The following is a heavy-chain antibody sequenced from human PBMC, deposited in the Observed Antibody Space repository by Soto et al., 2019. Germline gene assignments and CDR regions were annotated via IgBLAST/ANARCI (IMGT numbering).Heavy chain of an antibody. V-gene: IGHV1-46*01. CDR3: ARVGWTVFDY. Sequence: DSVEVSCKASGYTFTSYYMHWVRQAPGQGLEWMGIINPSGGSTSYAQKFQGRVTMTRDTSTSTVYTELSSLRSEDTAVYYCARVGWTVFDYWGQGTLVTVSS. CDR1: GYTFTSYY. CDR2: INPSGGST. J-gene: IGHJ4*02. D-gene: IGHD6-19*01.